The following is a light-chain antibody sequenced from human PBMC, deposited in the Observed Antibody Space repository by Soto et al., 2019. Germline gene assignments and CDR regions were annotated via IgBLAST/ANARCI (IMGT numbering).Light chain of an antibody. Sequence: EIVMTQSPATLSVSPGERATLSCRASQSVSSSYLAWYHQKPGQAPRLLIYDTSTRATGVPARFSGSGSGTDFTLTISSLEPEDFAVYYCHQRSNWPRTFGGGTKVDIK. CDR1: QSVSSSY. CDR3: HQRSNWPRT. V-gene: IGKV3D-20*02. CDR2: DTS. J-gene: IGKJ4*01.